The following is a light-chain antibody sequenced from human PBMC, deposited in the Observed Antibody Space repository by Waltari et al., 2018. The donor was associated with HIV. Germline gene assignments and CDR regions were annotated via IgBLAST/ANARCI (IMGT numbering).Light chain of an antibody. Sequence: QSALTQPASVSGSPGQSITISCTGTSSDIGGYNLFSWYQHHPDKAPKLIIYEVNVRPSGVSDRFSGSKSGNTASLTISGLQAGDEADYYCCSYAGSTTFVEFGGGTKLTVL. CDR2: EVN. J-gene: IGLJ3*02. CDR1: SSDIGGYNL. V-gene: IGLV2-23*02. CDR3: CSYAGSTTFVE.